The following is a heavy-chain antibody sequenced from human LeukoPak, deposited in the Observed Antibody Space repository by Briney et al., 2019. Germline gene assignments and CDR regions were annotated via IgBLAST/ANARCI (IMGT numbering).Heavy chain of an antibody. J-gene: IGHJ3*02. CDR1: GGSISSSSYY. D-gene: IGHD2-8*01. Sequence: PSETLSLTCTVSGGSISSSSYYWGWIRQPPGKGLEWIGNMYSTGSTYYNPSLKSRVTISVDTSKNQFSLKLSSVTAADTAVYYCARMYAIPNDAFDIWGQGTMVTVSS. CDR2: MYSTGST. V-gene: IGHV4-39*07. CDR3: ARMYAIPNDAFDI.